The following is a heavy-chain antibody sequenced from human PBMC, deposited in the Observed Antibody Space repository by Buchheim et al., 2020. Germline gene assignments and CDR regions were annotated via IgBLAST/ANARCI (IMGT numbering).Heavy chain of an antibody. Sequence: EVQLVESGGGLVQPGGSLRLSCAASGFTFSSYEMNWVRQAPGKGLEWVSYISSSGSTIYYADSVKGRFTISRDNAKNSLYLPMNSLRAEDTAVYYCARDSYYYDSSGYFDYWGQGTL. CDR1: GFTFSSYE. CDR3: ARDSYYYDSSGYFDY. D-gene: IGHD3-22*01. CDR2: ISSSGSTI. V-gene: IGHV3-48*03. J-gene: IGHJ4*02.